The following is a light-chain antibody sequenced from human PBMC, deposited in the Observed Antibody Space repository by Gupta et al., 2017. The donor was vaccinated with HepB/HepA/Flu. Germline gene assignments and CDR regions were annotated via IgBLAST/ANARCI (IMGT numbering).Light chain of an antibody. V-gene: IGKV3-20*01. Sequence: EIVLTQSPGTLSLSPGERATLSCRASQSVSSSYLAWYQQKPGQTPRLLIYGASRRATGIPDRFSGSESGTDFTLTISRLEPEDFAVYYCQQYDSSPFTFGPGTKVDIK. CDR1: QSVSSSY. J-gene: IGKJ3*01. CDR3: QQYDSSPFT. CDR2: GAS.